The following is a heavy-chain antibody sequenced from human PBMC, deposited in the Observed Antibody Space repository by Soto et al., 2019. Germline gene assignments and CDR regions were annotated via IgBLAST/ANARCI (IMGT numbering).Heavy chain of an antibody. J-gene: IGHJ5*02. D-gene: IGHD3-22*01. CDR2: IIPIFGTA. V-gene: IGHV1-69*13. CDR1: GYTLTELS. CDR3: ARDRGPSSGYYPYWFDP. Sequence: SVKVSCKVSGYTLTELSMHWVRQAPGQGLEWMGGIIPIFGTANYAQKFQGRVTITADESTSTAYMELSSLRSEDTAVYYCARDRGPSSGYYPYWFDPWGQGTLVTVSS.